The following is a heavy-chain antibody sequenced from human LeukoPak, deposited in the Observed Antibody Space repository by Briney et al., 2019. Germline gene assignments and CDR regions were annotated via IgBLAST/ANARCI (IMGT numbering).Heavy chain of an antibody. D-gene: IGHD3-3*01. Sequence: QPGGSLRLSCAASGFTFTNYWMSWVRQAPGKGLEWVANINQDGSEKYYVDSVKGRFTISRDNAKNSVYLQMNRLRAEDTAVYYCARDHGFSYYYYYMDVWGKGTTVTVSS. V-gene: IGHV3-7*01. CDR2: INQDGSEK. J-gene: IGHJ6*03. CDR3: ARDHGFSYYYYYMDV. CDR1: GFTFTNYW.